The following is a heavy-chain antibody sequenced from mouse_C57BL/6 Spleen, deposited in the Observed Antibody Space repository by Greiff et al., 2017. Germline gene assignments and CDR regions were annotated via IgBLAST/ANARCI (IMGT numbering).Heavy chain of an antibody. CDR2: ISSGSSTI. D-gene: IGHD2-3*01. V-gene: IGHV5-17*01. Sequence: EVKVEESGGGLVKPGGSLKLSCAASGFTFSDYGMHWVRQAPEKGLEWVAYISSGSSTIYYADTVKGRFTISRDNAKNTLFLQMTSLRSEDTAMYYCARQTEIYDGYTWFAYWGQGTLVTVSA. CDR3: ARQTEIYDGYTWFAY. J-gene: IGHJ3*01. CDR1: GFTFSDYG.